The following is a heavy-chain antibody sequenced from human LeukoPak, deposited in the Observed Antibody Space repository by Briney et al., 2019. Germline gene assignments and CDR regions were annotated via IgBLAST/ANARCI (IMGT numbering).Heavy chain of an antibody. V-gene: IGHV3-21*01. CDR1: GFTFSSYS. Sequence: GGSLRLSCAASGFTFSSYSMNWVRQAPGKGLEWVSSISSSSSYIYYADSVKGRFTISRDNAKNSLYLQMNSLRAEDTAVYYCARRGDGYNSDYWGQGTLVAVSS. CDR3: ARRGDGYNSDY. D-gene: IGHD5-24*01. J-gene: IGHJ4*02. CDR2: ISSSSSYI.